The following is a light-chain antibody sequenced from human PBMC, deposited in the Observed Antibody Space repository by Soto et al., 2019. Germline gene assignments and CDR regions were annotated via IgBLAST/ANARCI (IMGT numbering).Light chain of an antibody. J-gene: IGKJ5*01. CDR1: QSVSSN. CDR2: GAS. V-gene: IGKV3-15*01. Sequence: EIVMTQSPATLSVSPGERATLSCRATQSVSSNLAWYQQKPGQAPRLLIYGASTRATGIPARFSGSRSGTESTLTISSMQFLDFVVSYYQHYNIWPPTFGQGTRLEIK. CDR3: QHYNIWPPT.